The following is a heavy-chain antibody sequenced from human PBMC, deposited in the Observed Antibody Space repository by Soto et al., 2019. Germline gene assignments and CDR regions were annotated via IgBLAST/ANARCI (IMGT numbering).Heavy chain of an antibody. D-gene: IGHD3-10*01. Sequence: QLQLQESGSGLVKPSQTLSLTCAVSGGSISSGGYSWSWIRQPPGKGLEWIGYIYHSGSTYYNPPLKSRVTISVDRSKNQFSLKLSSVTAADTAVYYCARERVYYCSGSYYDYWGHGTLVTVSS. CDR3: ARERVYYCSGSYYDY. CDR1: GGSISSGGYS. V-gene: IGHV4-30-2*01. J-gene: IGHJ4*01. CDR2: IYHSGST.